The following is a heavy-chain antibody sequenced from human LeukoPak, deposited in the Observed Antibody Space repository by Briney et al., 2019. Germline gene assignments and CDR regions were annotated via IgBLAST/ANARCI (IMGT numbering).Heavy chain of an antibody. V-gene: IGHV3-33*01. D-gene: IGHD6-13*01. CDR1: GFTFSNYG. Sequence: GGSLRLSCAASGFTFSNYGMHWVRQAPGKGLEWVAVIWNDGSNKYYADSVKGRFTISRDNSKNTLYLQMNSLRVEDTAVYFCARVTGSSWYIDYWGQGTLVTVSS. J-gene: IGHJ4*02. CDR3: ARVTGSSWYIDY. CDR2: IWNDGSNK.